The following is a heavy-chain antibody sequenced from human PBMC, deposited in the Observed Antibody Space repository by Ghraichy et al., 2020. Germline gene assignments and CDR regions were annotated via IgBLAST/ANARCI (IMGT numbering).Heavy chain of an antibody. D-gene: IGHD4-11*01. CDR2: INRSGRT. Sequence: SETLSLTCAVSDYSISSGYYWGWIRQPPGKGLEWIGSINRSGRTYYNPSLQSRVTISLDTSGNQFSLKLSSVTAADTAVYYCARGLHLVGYPDNYFDYWGQGTLVTVSS. V-gene: IGHV4-38-2*01. J-gene: IGHJ4*01. CDR3: ARGLHLVGYPDNYFDY. CDR1: DYSISSGYY.